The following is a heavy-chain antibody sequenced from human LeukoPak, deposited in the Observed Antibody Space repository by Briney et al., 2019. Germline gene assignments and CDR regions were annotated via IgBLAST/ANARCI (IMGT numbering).Heavy chain of an antibody. CDR2: IYTSGST. CDR3: ARARGLYDSSGYPLDAFDI. D-gene: IGHD3-22*01. V-gene: IGHV4-4*07. J-gene: IGHJ3*02. CDR1: GGSISSYY. Sequence: SETLSLTCTVSGGSISSYYWSWIRQPPGKGLEWIGRIYTSGSTNYNPSLKSRVTISVDTSKNQFSLKLSSVTAADTAVYYCARARGLYDSSGYPLDAFDIWGQGTMVTVSS.